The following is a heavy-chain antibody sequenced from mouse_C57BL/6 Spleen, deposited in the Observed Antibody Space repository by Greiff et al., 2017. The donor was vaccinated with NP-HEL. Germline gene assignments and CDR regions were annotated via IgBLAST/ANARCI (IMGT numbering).Heavy chain of an antibody. V-gene: IGHV5-9-1*02. J-gene: IGHJ2*01. CDR3: TRDYYGLHY. D-gene: IGHD1-1*01. CDR1: GFTFSSYA. CDR2: ISSGGDYI. Sequence: DVHLVESGEGLVKPGGSLKLSCAASGFTFSSYAMSWVRQTPEKRLEWVAYISSGGDYIYYADTVKGRFTISRDNARNTLYLQMSSLKSEDTAMYYCTRDYYGLHYWGQGTTLTVSS.